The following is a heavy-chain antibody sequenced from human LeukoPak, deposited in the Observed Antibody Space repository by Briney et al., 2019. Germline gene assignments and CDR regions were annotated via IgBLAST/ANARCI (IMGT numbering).Heavy chain of an antibody. Sequence: PSETLSLTCAVYGGSFSGYYWSWIRQPPGKGLEWIGEINHSGSTNYNPSLKSRVTISVDTSKNQFSLKLSSVTAADTAVYYCARLEITFGGVIAYWGQGTLVTVSS. J-gene: IGHJ4*02. CDR3: ARLEITFGGVIAY. CDR1: GGSFSGYY. V-gene: IGHV4-34*01. D-gene: IGHD3-16*02. CDR2: INHSGST.